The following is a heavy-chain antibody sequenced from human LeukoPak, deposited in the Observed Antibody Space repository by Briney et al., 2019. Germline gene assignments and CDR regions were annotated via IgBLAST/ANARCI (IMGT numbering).Heavy chain of an antibody. J-gene: IGHJ4*02. CDR1: GYTFTSYY. Sequence: ASVKVSCKASGYTFTSYYMHWVRQAPGQGLEWMGIINPIGGSTSYAQNRQGRVTMSRDTSTSTVYMELSSLRSEDTAVYYCARDRVQDYDFWSGYLLYYFDYWGQGTLVTVSS. CDR3: ARDRVQDYDFWSGYLLYYFDY. CDR2: INPIGGST. D-gene: IGHD3-3*01. V-gene: IGHV1-46*01.